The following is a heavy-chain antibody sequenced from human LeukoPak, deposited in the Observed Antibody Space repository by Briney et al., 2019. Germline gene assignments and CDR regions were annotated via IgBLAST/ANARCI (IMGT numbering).Heavy chain of an antibody. J-gene: IGHJ3*02. CDR3: ARDLGGGGSYFAFDI. D-gene: IGHD1-26*01. CDR1: GGSISSSNW. Sequence: SETLSLTCTVSGGSISSSNWWSWVRQPPGKGLEWIGEIYHSGSTNYNPSLKSRVAISVDKSKNQFSLKLSSVTAADTAVYYCARDLGGGGSYFAFDIWGQGTMVTVSS. V-gene: IGHV4-4*02. CDR2: IYHSGST.